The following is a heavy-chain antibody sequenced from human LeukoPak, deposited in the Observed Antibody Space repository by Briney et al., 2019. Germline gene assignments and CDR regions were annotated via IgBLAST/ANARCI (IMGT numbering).Heavy chain of an antibody. J-gene: IGHJ4*02. CDR1: GYTFTSYD. Sequence: ASVKVSCKASGYTFTSYDINWERQATGQGLEWMGWMNPNSGNTGYAQKFQGRVTMTRNTSISTAYMELSSLRSEDTAVYYCAFSGAVDGASGYWGQGTLVTVSS. CDR3: AFSGAVDGASGY. V-gene: IGHV1-8*01. CDR2: MNPNSGNT. D-gene: IGHD6-19*01.